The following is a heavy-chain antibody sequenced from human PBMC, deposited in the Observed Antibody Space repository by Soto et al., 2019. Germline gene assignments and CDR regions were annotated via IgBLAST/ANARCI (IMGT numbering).Heavy chain of an antibody. Sequence: PGGSLRLSCAASGFTFSDYTMNWVRQAPGKGLEWVAVISYDGSSKYFADSVKGRFTISRDNAKDSLYLQMNTLRAEDTALYYCAKFGSAAVRDSFDIWGQGTMVTVSS. CDR1: GFTFSDYT. D-gene: IGHD6-13*01. J-gene: IGHJ3*02. CDR2: ISYDGSSK. V-gene: IGHV3-30-3*02. CDR3: AKFGSAAVRDSFDI.